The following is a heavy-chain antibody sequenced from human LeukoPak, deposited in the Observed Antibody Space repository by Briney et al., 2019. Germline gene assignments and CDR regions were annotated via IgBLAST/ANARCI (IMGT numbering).Heavy chain of an antibody. J-gene: IGHJ4*02. CDR2: ISYDGSNK. CDR3: ARDLGYYYDSTPRDY. Sequence: GGSLRLSCAASGFTFSSYDMNWVRQAPGKGLEWEAVISYDGSNKYYADSVKGRFTISRDNSKNTLYLQMNSLRAEDTAVYYCARDLGYYYDSTPRDYWGQGTLVTVSS. D-gene: IGHD3-22*01. V-gene: IGHV3-30-3*01. CDR1: GFTFSSYD.